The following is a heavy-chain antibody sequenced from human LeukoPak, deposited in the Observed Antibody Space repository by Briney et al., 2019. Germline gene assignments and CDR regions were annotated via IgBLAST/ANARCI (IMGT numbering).Heavy chain of an antibody. CDR1: GGSISSSSYY. D-gene: IGHD6-19*01. CDR2: IYYSGST. V-gene: IGHV4-39*01. J-gene: IGHJ4*02. CDR3: ARLKDRGYSSGWDDLDY. Sequence: SETLSLTCTVSGGSISSSSYYWGWIRQPPGKGLEWIGSIYYSGSTYYNPSLKSRVTISVDTSKNQFSLKLSSVTAADTAVYYCARLKDRGYSSGWDDLDYWGQGTLVTVSS.